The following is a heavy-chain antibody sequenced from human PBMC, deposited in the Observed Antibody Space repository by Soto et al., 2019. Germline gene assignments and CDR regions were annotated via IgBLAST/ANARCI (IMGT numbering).Heavy chain of an antibody. CDR2: ISYDGSNK. CDR3: ARVFLGPDAFDI. CDR1: GFTFSSYA. J-gene: IGHJ3*02. Sequence: GGSLRLSCAASGFTFSSYAMHWVRQAPGKGLEWVAVISYDGSNKYYADSVKGRFTISRDNSKNTLYLQMNSLRAEDTAVYYCARVFLGPDAFDIWGQGTMVTVSS. V-gene: IGHV3-30-3*01.